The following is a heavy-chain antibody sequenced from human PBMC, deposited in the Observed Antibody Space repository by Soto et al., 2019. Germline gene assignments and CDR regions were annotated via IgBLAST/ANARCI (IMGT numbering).Heavy chain of an antibody. V-gene: IGHV3-49*03. J-gene: IGHJ6*02. D-gene: IGHD5-18*01. CDR2: IRSKAYGGTT. Sequence: GGSLRLSCTASGFTFGDYAMSWFRQAPGKGLEWVGSIRSKAYGGTTEYAASVKGRFTISRDDSKSVAYLQMNSLKTEDTAVYYCTRDVDTAMVSDYYYYGMDVWGQGTTVTVS. CDR1: GFTFGDYA. CDR3: TRDVDTAMVSDYYYYGMDV.